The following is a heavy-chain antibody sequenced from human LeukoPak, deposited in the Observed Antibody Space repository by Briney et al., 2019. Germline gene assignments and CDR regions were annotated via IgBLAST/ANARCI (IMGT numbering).Heavy chain of an antibody. CDR1: GFTFSSYW. J-gene: IGHJ4*02. CDR3: TRGDFYVGAQDY. V-gene: IGHV3-74*01. CDR2: INSDGSDT. Sequence: GGSLRLSCAASGFTFSSYWMHWVRQAPGKGLVWVSRINSDGSDTSYADSVKGRFTISRDNAKNTPYLQMNSLGAGDTAVYYCTRGDFYVGAQDYWGQGTLVAVSS. D-gene: IGHD1-26*01.